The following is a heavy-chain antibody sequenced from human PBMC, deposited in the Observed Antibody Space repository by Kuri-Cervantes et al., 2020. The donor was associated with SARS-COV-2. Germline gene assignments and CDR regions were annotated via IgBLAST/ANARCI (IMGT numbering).Heavy chain of an antibody. V-gene: IGHV3-23*01. CDR3: AQDVSQLGRACRY. CDR2: ISGSGDNT. D-gene: IGHD6-6*01. Sequence: GGSLRLSCAASGFTFSKYAVHWLRQAPGKGLEWVSAISGSGDNTYYADSVKGRFTISRDNSQNTVYLQMNSLRGEDTALYYCAQDVSQLGRACRYWGQGTLVTVSS. J-gene: IGHJ4*02. CDR1: GFTFSKYA.